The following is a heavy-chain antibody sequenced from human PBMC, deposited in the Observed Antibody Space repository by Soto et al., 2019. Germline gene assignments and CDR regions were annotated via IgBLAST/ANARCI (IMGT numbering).Heavy chain of an antibody. Sequence: GGSLRLSCAASGFTFSSYWMHWVRQAPGKGLVWVSRINSDGSSTSYADSVKGRFTISRDNAKNTLYLQMNSLRAEDTAVYYCARAGSGYDALGFHFDYWGQGTLVTVSS. D-gene: IGHD5-12*01. V-gene: IGHV3-74*01. CDR1: GFTFSSYW. J-gene: IGHJ4*02. CDR3: ARAGSGYDALGFHFDY. CDR2: INSDGSST.